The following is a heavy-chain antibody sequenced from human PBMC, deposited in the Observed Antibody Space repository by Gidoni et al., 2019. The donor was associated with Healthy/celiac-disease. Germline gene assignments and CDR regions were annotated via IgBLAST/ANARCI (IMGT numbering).Heavy chain of an antibody. CDR3: ARLRIQLGADY. V-gene: IGHV4-39*01. CDR2: IYYSGST. CDR1: GGSISSSSYY. D-gene: IGHD5-18*01. J-gene: IGHJ4*02. Sequence: QLQLQESGPGLVKPSETLSLTCTVSGGSISSSSYYWGWIRQPPGKGLGWIGSIYYSGSTYYNPSLKSRVTISVDTSKNQFSLKLSSVTAADTAVYYCARLRIQLGADYWGQGTLVTVSS.